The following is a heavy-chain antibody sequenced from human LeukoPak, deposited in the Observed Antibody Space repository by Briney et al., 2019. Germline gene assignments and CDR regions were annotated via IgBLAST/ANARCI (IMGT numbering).Heavy chain of an antibody. CDR2: IYYSGST. V-gene: IGHV4-31*03. CDR1: GGSISSGGYY. Sequence: SETLSLTCTVPGGSISSGGYYWSWIRQHPGKGLEWIGYIYYSGSTYYNPSLKSRVTISVDTSKNQFSLKLSSVTAADTAVYYCARAGSSSWTYFDYWGQGTLVTVSS. CDR3: ARAGSSSWTYFDY. D-gene: IGHD6-13*01. J-gene: IGHJ4*02.